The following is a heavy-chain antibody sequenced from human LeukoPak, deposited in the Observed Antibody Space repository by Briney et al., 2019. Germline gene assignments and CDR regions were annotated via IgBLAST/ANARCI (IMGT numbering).Heavy chain of an antibody. Sequence: GGSLRLSCAASGFTITNAWMNWVRQAPGKGLEWVGRIKSKADGETIDYAAPVKGRFTFSRDDSKNMLYLQMNSLKSEDTAVYYCSTLTSRALSDSWGQGTLLTVSS. D-gene: IGHD1-20*01. J-gene: IGHJ4*02. CDR1: GFTITNAW. V-gene: IGHV3-15*07. CDR2: IKSKADGETI. CDR3: STLTSRALSDS.